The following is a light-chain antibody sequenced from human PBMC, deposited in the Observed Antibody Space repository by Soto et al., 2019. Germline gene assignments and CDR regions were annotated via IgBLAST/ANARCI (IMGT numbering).Light chain of an antibody. J-gene: IGLJ1*01. V-gene: IGLV2-8*01. CDR1: SSDVGSYDY. CDR2: EVS. CDR3: ISYAGSSNV. Sequence: QSALTQPPSASGSPGQSVTISCTGTSSDVGSYDYVSWYQQHPGKAPKLMIYEVSKRPSGVPDRFSGSKSGNTASLTVSGLQAEDEADYYCISYAGSSNVFGTATKLTVL.